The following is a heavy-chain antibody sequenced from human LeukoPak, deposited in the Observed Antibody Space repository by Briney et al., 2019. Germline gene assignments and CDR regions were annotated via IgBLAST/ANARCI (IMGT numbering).Heavy chain of an antibody. CDR2: FDPEDGET. CDR1: GYTLTELS. D-gene: IGHD1-26*01. V-gene: IGHV1-24*01. Sequence: ASVKVSCKVSGYTLTELSMHWVRQAPGKGLECMGGFDPEDGETIYAQKFQGRVTMTEDTSTDTAYMELSSLRSEDTAVYYCASTSTVGGSYSRYWGQGTLVTVSS. J-gene: IGHJ4*02. CDR3: ASTSTVGGSYSRY.